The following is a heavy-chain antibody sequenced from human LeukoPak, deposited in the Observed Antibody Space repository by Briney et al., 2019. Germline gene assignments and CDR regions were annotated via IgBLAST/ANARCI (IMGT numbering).Heavy chain of an antibody. V-gene: IGHV3-30*04. J-gene: IGHJ4*02. D-gene: IGHD3-3*02. CDR3: ARDHKLAPNHFDY. CDR2: ISDDGGRK. Sequence: QPGRSLRLSCTVSGFTFSTYSMHWLRQAPGKGLEWVTVISDDGGRKYYTDSVKGRFTISRDNSKNTLYLQMNSLRAEDTAVYYCARDHKLAPNHFDYWGQGTLGTASS. CDR1: GFTFSTYS.